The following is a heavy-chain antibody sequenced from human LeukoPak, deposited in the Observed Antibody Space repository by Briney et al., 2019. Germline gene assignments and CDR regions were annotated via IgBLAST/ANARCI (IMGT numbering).Heavy chain of an antibody. J-gene: IGHJ4*02. CDR1: GYTFSNYY. CDR3: ARHVSSSNDDY. Sequence: ASVKVSCKASGYTFSNYYMHWVRQAPGQGLEWMGWINPSSGGTNFAQKFQGRVTMTRDTSISTAYMELHGLRSDDTAVYYCARHVSSSNDDYWGQGTLVTVSS. CDR2: INPSSGGT. V-gene: IGHV1-2*02. D-gene: IGHD2-8*01.